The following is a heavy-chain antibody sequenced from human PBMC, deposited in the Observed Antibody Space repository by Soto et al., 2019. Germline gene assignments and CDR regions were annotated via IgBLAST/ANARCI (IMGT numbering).Heavy chain of an antibody. Sequence: ASVKVSCKASGYTFTSYYMHWVRQAPGQGLEWMGIINPSGGSTSYAQKFQGRVTMTRDTSTSTVYMELSSLRSEDTAVYYCATSLGDNSNNYYYYGMDVWGQGTTVIVSS. V-gene: IGHV1-46*01. D-gene: IGHD1-26*01. CDR2: INPSGGST. CDR1: GYTFTSYY. CDR3: ATSLGDNSNNYYYYGMDV. J-gene: IGHJ6*02.